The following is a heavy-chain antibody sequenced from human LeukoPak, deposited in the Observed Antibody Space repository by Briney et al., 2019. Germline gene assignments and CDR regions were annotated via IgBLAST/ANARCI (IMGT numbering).Heavy chain of an antibody. V-gene: IGHV3-9*01. CDR2: ISWNSGSI. J-gene: IGHJ4*02. D-gene: IGHD1-26*01. CDR1: GFTFDDYA. CDR3: AKGAQWELLYGLDY. Sequence: GGSLRLSCAASGFTFDDYAMHWVRQAPGKGLEWVSGISWNSGSIGYADSVKGRFTISRDNAKNSLYLQMNSLRAEDTALYYCAKGAQWELLYGLDYWGQGTLVTVSS.